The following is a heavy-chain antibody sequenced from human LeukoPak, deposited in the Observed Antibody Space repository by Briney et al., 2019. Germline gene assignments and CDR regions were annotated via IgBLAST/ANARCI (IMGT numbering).Heavy chain of an antibody. V-gene: IGHV3-23*01. J-gene: IGHJ4*02. D-gene: IGHD3-16*01. CDR3: AKDRGVTFGGADLDY. CDR1: GFTFSNYA. Sequence: GGSLRLPCAASGFTFSNYAMSWVRQAPGKGLEWVSAISGSGGTTYYADSVKGRFTISRDNSKNTLYLQMNSLRAEDTAVYYCAKDRGVTFGGADLDYWGQGTLVTVSS. CDR2: ISGSGGTT.